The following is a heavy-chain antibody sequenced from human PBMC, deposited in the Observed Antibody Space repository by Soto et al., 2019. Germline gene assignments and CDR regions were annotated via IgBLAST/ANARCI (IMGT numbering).Heavy chain of an antibody. Sequence: SETLSLTCTVSGGSLNSYYWTWIRQSPGKGLEWIGYVSSTGSTNYNPSLKSRISINPDTSNNQVSLQLNSVTPDDTAVYYCARLIGNSWLDSWGQGTLVTVSS. V-gene: IGHV4-4*08. CDR3: ARLIGNSWLDS. D-gene: IGHD3-16*01. J-gene: IGHJ5*01. CDR2: VSSTGST. CDR1: GGSLNSYY.